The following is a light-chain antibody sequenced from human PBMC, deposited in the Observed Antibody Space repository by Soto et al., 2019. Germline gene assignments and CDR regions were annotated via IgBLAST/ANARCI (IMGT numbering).Light chain of an antibody. CDR1: QSVSTY. CDR2: AAS. CDR3: QQFKEWPPWT. J-gene: IGKJ1*01. Sequence: SVLTQSPATLSLSPGERATLSCRASQSVSTYLAWYQQKSGQAPRLLIYAASTRATGIPARFSGSGSGTEFTLTISSLQSEDFAVYYCQQFKEWPPWTSAQGSKVDIK. V-gene: IGKV3-15*01.